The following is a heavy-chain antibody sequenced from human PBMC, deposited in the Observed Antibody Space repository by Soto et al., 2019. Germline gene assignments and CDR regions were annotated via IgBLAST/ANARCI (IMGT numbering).Heavy chain of an antibody. J-gene: IGHJ5*02. CDR1: GGSISSSPYF. V-gene: IGHV4-30-2*01. CDR2: IYHSGST. D-gene: IGHD2-2*01. CDR3: ARVPDR. Sequence: SETLSLTCSVSGGSISSSPYFWGWIRQPPGKGLEWIGYIYHSGSTYYNPSLKSRVTISVDRSKNQFSLKLSSVTAADTAVYYCARVPDRWGQGTLVTVSS.